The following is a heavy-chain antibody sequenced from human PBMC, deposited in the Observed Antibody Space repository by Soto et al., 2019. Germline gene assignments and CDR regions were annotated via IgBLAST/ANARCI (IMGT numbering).Heavy chain of an antibody. CDR3: ARGDPNWNYIDY. Sequence: GGSLRLSCAASGFTFSSYDMHWVRQATGKGLEWVSAIGTAGDTYYPGSVKGRFTISRENAKNSLYLQMNSLRAGDTAVYYCARGDPNWNYIDYWGQGTLVTVSS. J-gene: IGHJ4*02. CDR2: IGTAGDT. D-gene: IGHD1-7*01. V-gene: IGHV3-13*01. CDR1: GFTFSSYD.